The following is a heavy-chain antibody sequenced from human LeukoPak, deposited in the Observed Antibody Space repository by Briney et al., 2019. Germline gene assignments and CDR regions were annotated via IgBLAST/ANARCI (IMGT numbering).Heavy chain of an antibody. V-gene: IGHV3-21*01. J-gene: IGHJ4*02. CDR2: ISTSSSHI. D-gene: IGHD1-20*01. CDR1: GFTFSFYM. CDR3: ARDDNWNDKPFDL. Sequence: PGGSLRLSCTASGFTFSFYMMNWVRQAPAKGLEWVSSISTSSSHIYYADSLKGRFTVSRDNAKNSLYLQINNLRAEDTAVYYCARDDNWNDKPFDLWGPGTLVTVSS.